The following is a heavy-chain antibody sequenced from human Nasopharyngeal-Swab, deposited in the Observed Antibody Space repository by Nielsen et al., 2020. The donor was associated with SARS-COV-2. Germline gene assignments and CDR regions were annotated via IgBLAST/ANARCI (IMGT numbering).Heavy chain of an antibody. CDR2: IRNKANTYTT. Sequence: VRQAPGKGLEWVGRIRNKANTYTTEYAASVEGRFTVSRDDSKNSLYLQMNSLKTEDTAVYYCARVFYGSVNSRWHFDLWGRGTLVNVSS. J-gene: IGHJ2*01. D-gene: IGHD3-10*01. V-gene: IGHV3-72*01. CDR3: ARVFYGSVNSRWHFDL.